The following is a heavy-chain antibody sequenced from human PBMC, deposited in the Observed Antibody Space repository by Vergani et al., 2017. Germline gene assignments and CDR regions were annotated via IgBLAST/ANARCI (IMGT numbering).Heavy chain of an antibody. D-gene: IGHD3-3*01. CDR1: GFTFNEYL. V-gene: IGHV3-74*01. CDR3: ARARKFRFGVVWENWFDP. J-gene: IGHJ5*02. Sequence: EVELVESGGGLVQPGGSLRLSCAASGFTFNEYLMPWARQVPGKGLVWVSGMNGDGDTISYADSVKGRFTISRDNAKNTLFLQMNSLRAEDTAVYYCARARKFRFGVVWENWFDPWGQGTLVTVSS. CDR2: MNGDGDTI.